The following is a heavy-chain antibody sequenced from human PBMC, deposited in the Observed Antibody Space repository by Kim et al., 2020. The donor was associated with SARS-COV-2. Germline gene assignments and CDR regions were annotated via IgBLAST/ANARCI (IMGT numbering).Heavy chain of an antibody. V-gene: IGHV3-48*02. CDR3: ARDHVGATKLSARTCMDV. CDR1: GFTFSSYS. J-gene: IGHJ6*02. Sequence: GGSLRLSCAASGFTFSSYSMNWVRQAPGKGLEWVSYISSSSSTIYYADSVKGRFTISRDNAKNSLYLQMNSLRDEDTAVYYCARDHVGATKLSARTCMDVWGQGTTVTVSS. CDR2: ISSSSSTI. D-gene: IGHD1-26*01.